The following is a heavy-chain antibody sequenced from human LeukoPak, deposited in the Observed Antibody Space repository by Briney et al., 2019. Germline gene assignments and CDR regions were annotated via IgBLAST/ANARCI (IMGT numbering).Heavy chain of an antibody. CDR2: VCGDGKT. CDR3: AKDFVDYGDYVDGYYYGMDV. CDR1: GFSVTGKD. J-gene: IGHJ6*02. D-gene: IGHD4-17*01. V-gene: IGHV3-66*01. Sequence: GGSLRLSCAASGFSVTGKDMSWVRQAPGKGLEWVSVVCGDGKTYYADSVEGRFTVSRDNSENTIFLQMNSLGAEDTAVYYCAKDFVDYGDYVDGYYYGMDVWGQGTTVTVSS.